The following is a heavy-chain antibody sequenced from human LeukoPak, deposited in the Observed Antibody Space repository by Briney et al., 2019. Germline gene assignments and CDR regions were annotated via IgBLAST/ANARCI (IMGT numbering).Heavy chain of an antibody. J-gene: IGHJ4*02. CDR3: ARDLSGTFYGPLYN. CDR2: INTDGGRT. Sequence: GGSLRLSCAASGFRFSGYWMHWVRQAPGKGLVWVSLINTDGGRTAYADSVKGRFTISRDNAKNTLYLQMNSLRAEDTAVYYCARDLSGTFYGPLYNWGQGTLVTVSS. V-gene: IGHV3-74*01. D-gene: IGHD1-26*01. CDR1: GFRFSGYW.